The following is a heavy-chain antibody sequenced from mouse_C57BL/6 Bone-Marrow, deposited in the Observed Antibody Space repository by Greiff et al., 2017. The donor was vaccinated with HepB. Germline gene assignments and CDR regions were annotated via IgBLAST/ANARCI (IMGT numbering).Heavy chain of an antibody. J-gene: IGHJ3*01. Sequence: EVQLVESGGGLVKPGGSLKLSCAASGFTFSSYAMSWVRQTPEKRLEWVATISAGGSYTYYPDNVKGRFTISRDNAKNNMYLQMSQLRSEDTAMYYCARDHYGSPWYAYWGQGTLVTVSA. CDR1: GFTFSSYA. CDR2: ISAGGSYT. D-gene: IGHD1-1*01. CDR3: ARDHYGSPWYAY. V-gene: IGHV5-4*01.